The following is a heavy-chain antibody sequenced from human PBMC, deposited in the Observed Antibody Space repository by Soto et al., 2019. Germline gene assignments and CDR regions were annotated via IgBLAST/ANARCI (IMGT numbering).Heavy chain of an antibody. D-gene: IGHD2-15*01. Sequence: QVQLVQSGAEVKKPGASVKVSCQASGYTFTNYAISWVRQAPGQGLEWTGCISASTRNTNQAQNFQGRVTMTIDTSTNTANMELRSLRSDDTAVYYCARCYCSVGSCYACWHFDLWGRGTLVTVSS. CDR3: ARCYCSVGSCYACWHFDL. CDR1: GYTFTNYA. J-gene: IGHJ2*01. CDR2: ISASTRNT. V-gene: IGHV1-18*01.